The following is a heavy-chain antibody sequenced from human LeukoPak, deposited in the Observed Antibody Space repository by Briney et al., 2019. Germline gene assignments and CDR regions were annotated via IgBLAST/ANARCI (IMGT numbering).Heavy chain of an antibody. CDR3: AKVVEDYVWGSYTHFDY. D-gene: IGHD3-16*01. CDR2: VSYDGSNK. V-gene: IGHV3-30*18. J-gene: IGHJ4*02. Sequence: GGSLRLSCAASGFTFSSYGMHWVRQAPGKGLEWVAVVSYDGSNKYYADSVKGRFTISRDNSKNTLYLQMNSLRAEDTAVYYCAKVVEDYVWGSYTHFDYWGQGTLVTVSS. CDR1: GFTFSSYG.